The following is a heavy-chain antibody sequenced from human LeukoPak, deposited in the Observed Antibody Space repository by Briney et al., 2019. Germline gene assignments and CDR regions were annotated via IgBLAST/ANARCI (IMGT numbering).Heavy chain of an antibody. CDR3: ARANYNWNYWDY. CDR2: INHSGST. D-gene: IGHD1-20*01. J-gene: IGHJ4*02. V-gene: IGHV4-34*01. CDR1: GGSFSGYY. Sequence: SETLSLTCAVYGGSFSGYYWSWIRQPPGKGLEWIGEINHSGSTNYNPSLKSRVTVSVDTSKNQFSLKLSSVTVADTAVYYCARANYNWNYWDYWGQGTLVTVSS.